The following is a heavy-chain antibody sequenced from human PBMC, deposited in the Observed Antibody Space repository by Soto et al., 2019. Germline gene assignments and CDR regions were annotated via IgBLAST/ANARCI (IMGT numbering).Heavy chain of an antibody. J-gene: IGHJ5*02. V-gene: IGHV4-59*01. CDR2: IHHSGST. CDR1: DDSIGGYY. Sequence: PSETLSLTCTVSDDSIGGYYWSWIRQPPGRGLEWIGYIHHSGSTYYNPSLKSRVTISLDMSKNQFSLTLTSVTAADTAMYYCARNHYGDPPLNNWFDPWGQGTLVTVSS. CDR3: ARNHYGDPPLNNWFDP. D-gene: IGHD4-17*01.